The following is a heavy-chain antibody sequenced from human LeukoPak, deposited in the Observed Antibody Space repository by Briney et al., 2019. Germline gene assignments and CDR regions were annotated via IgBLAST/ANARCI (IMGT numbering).Heavy chain of an antibody. Sequence: GSLRLSCAASGFTFSSYSMNWVRQAPGRGLEWVSSISSSSSYIYYADSVKGRFTISRDNAKNSLYLQMNSLRAEDTAVYYCARGPFIGYCSSTSCFDLDYWGQGTLVTVSS. CDR1: GFTFSSYS. CDR3: ARGPFIGYCSSTSCFDLDY. D-gene: IGHD2-2*01. J-gene: IGHJ4*02. CDR2: ISSSSSYI. V-gene: IGHV3-21*01.